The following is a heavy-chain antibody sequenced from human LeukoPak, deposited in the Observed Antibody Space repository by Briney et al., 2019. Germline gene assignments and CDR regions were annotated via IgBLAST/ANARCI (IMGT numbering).Heavy chain of an antibody. CDR2: IKSKTDGGTT. V-gene: IGHV3-15*01. J-gene: IGHJ4*02. CDR1: GFTFSNAW. Sequence: PGGSLRLSCAASGFTFSNAWMSWVRQAPGKGLEWVGRIKSKTDGGTTDYAAPVKGRFTISRDDSKNTLYLQMNSLRAEDTAVYYCAKGDIAAAGTGFDYWGQGTLVTVSS. CDR3: AKGDIAAAGTGFDY. D-gene: IGHD6-13*01.